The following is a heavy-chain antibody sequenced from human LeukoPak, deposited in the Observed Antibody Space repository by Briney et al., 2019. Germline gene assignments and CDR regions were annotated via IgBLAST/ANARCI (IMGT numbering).Heavy chain of an antibody. CDR3: ARWGAFEI. D-gene: IGHD3-16*01. J-gene: IGHJ3*02. CDR2: INHRGST. Sequence: TSETLSLTCAVYGGPLSGYYWSWIRQPPGEGLEWIGEINHRGSTYYNPSLKSRVTISVDTSKNQISLKLTSVTAADTAVYYCARWGAFEIWGQGTMVTVSS. CDR1: GGPLSGYY. V-gene: IGHV4-34*01.